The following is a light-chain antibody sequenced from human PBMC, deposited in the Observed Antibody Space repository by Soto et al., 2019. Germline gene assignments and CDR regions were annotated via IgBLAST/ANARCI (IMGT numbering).Light chain of an antibody. CDR1: QSIVTY. Sequence: IQMTQSPSYLSLSLGYRFTITCRASQSIVTYLNWYLQKPGKAPKLLIYDASNLETGVPSRFSGSGSGTEFTLTISSLQPDDFATYYCQQYNSYWTFGQGTKVDIK. J-gene: IGKJ1*01. CDR2: DAS. CDR3: QQYNSYWT. V-gene: IGKV1-33*01.